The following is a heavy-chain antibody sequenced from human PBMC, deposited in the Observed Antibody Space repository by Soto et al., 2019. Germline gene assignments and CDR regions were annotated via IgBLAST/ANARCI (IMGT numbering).Heavy chain of an antibody. CDR3: ATSYGSGYRAFDF. D-gene: IGHD3-10*01. Sequence: QVQLVQSGAEVKRPGSSVKVSCKASGDTFNFYSINWVRQAPGLGLEWMGRVNPILSMSNYAQRFQGRVTMTADKSTRTASMELSGLRSEDTAIYYCATSYGSGYRAFDFWGQGALVTVSS. CDR1: GDTFNFYS. CDR2: VNPILSMS. V-gene: IGHV1-69*04. J-gene: IGHJ4*02.